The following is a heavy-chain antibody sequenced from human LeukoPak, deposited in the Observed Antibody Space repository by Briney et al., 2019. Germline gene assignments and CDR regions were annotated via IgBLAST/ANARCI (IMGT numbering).Heavy chain of an antibody. CDR2: IHYTGST. CDR3: ARSSGSRYYIDY. Sequence: PSETLSLTCTVSTGSISTYYWSWIRQPPGKRLEWIGFIHYTGSTNYNPSLKSRVTISVDTSKNQFSLKLNSVTAADTAVYFCARSSGSRYYIDYWGQGTLVTVSS. J-gene: IGHJ4*02. D-gene: IGHD1-26*01. CDR1: TGSISTYY. V-gene: IGHV4-59*01.